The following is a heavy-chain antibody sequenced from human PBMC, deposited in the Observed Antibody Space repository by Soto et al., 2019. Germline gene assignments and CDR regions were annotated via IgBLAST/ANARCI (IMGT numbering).Heavy chain of an antibody. V-gene: IGHV3-30-3*01. CDR3: AREVGSYYLLHSYFDY. J-gene: IGHJ4*02. Sequence: GGSLRLSCAASGFTFSSYAMHWVRQAPGKGLEWVAVISYDGSNKYYADSVKGRFTISRDNSKNTLYLQMNSLRAEDTAVYYCAREVGSYYLLHSYFDYWGQGTLVTVSS. CDR1: GFTFSSYA. CDR2: ISYDGSNK. D-gene: IGHD3-10*01.